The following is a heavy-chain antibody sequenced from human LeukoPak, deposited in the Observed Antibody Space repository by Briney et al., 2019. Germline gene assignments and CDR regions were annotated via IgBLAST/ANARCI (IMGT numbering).Heavy chain of an antibody. CDR2: IYHSGST. CDR1: GYSISSGYY. V-gene: IGHV4-38-2*01. Sequence: PSETLSLTCAVSGYSISSGYYWGWIRQPPGKGLEWIGSIYHSGSTYYSPSLKSRVTISVDTSKNQFSLKLSSVTAADTAVYYCARHGVYSSSDDAFDIWGQGTMVTVSS. CDR3: ARHGVYSSSDDAFDI. J-gene: IGHJ3*02. D-gene: IGHD6-6*01.